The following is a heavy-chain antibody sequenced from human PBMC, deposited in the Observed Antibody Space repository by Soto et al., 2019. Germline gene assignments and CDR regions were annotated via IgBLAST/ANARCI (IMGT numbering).Heavy chain of an antibody. CDR2: INPSGGST. CDR3: ARDRPYRSGWHRYFDY. J-gene: IGHJ4*02. V-gene: IGHV1-46*01. D-gene: IGHD6-19*01. Sequence: SVKGYCKTSGYGFTIDHMDWGRQDNEQGLEWMGIINPSGGSTSYAQKFQGRVTMTRDTSTSTVYMELSSLRSEDTAVYYCARDRPYRSGWHRYFDYWGQGPLVT. CDR1: GYGFTIDH.